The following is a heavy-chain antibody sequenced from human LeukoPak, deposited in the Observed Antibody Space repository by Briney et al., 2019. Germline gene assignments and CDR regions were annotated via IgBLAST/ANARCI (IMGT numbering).Heavy chain of an antibody. J-gene: IGHJ4*02. CDR2: IYYSGST. CDR3: ASSPHDYGDYVYRGY. V-gene: IGHV4-59*01. CDR1: GDSISSYY. Sequence: SETLSLTCTVSGDSISSYYWNWIRQPPGKGLEWIGNIYYSGSTTYNPSLKSRLTISLDTSKNQFSLKLTSVTAADTAVYYCASSPHDYGDYVYRGYWGQGTLVTVSS. D-gene: IGHD4-17*01.